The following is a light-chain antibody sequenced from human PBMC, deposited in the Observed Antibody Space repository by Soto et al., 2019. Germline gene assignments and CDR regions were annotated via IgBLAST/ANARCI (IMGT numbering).Light chain of an antibody. Sequence: EIVMTQSPVTLSASPGESATLSCRASHSVDNNVAWYQQKPGQAPRLIIVGSFARATGIPARFSGSGSGTDFTLTISSLEPEDFAVYYCQQRGNWPRTFGQGTKVDIK. CDR3: QQRGNWPRT. CDR1: HSVDNN. V-gene: IGKV3-11*01. J-gene: IGKJ1*01. CDR2: GSF.